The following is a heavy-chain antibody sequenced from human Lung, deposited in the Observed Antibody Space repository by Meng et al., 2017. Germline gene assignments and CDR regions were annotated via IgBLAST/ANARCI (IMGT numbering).Heavy chain of an antibody. CDR2: LSGGGFTT. CDR1: GFRFSSYA. V-gene: IGHV3-23*04. J-gene: IGHJ4*02. CDR3: AKYSYGLGDYLDY. D-gene: IGHD3-10*01. Sequence: EVQLVEPGGGLVQPGGSLRLSSAASGFRFSSYAMSWVRHAPGKGLEWVSALSGGGFTTYYADSVKGRFAISRHNSKNTLYLQMNSLRAEDTALYYCAKYSYGLGDYLDYWGQGALVTVSS.